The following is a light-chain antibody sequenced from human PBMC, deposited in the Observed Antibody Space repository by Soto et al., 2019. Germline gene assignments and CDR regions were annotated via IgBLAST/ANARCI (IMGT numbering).Light chain of an antibody. Sequence: DPPMTQSPSSLSASVGDRVTITCQASQDITKYVNWYQQKPGQAPKLLIYDASSLQTGVPSRFSGSGSGTDFTFTITSLLPEDTATYYCQQYDNFPLTFGGGTKVEIK. CDR2: DAS. V-gene: IGKV1-33*01. CDR3: QQYDNFPLT. J-gene: IGKJ4*01. CDR1: QDITKY.